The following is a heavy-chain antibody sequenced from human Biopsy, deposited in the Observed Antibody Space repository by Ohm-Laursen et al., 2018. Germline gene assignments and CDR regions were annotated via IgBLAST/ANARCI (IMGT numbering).Heavy chain of an antibody. CDR3: ARLYRLDDYWNDDPPDAFDV. CDR1: GGSISSDY. Sequence: TLSLTCAVSGGSISSDYWSWIRQSPGKGLEWIGYISNRGSTNYNPSLKGRVTISVDTSKNQFSLKLSSVTAADTAVFFCARLYRLDDYWNDDPPDAFDVWGQGTMVTVSS. D-gene: IGHD3-3*01. CDR2: ISNRGST. V-gene: IGHV4-59*01. J-gene: IGHJ3*01.